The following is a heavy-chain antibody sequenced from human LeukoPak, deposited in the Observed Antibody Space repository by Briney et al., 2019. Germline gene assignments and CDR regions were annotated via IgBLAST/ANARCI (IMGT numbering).Heavy chain of an antibody. V-gene: IGHV3-23*01. CDR3: AKAIGATYYYASGSYYFDY. CDR1: EFTFSSYA. CDR2: ISGGGGIT. J-gene: IGHJ4*02. Sequence: GGSLRLSCAASEFTFSSYAMNWVRQAPGKGLEGVSAISGGGGITYYADSVKGRFTISRDNSKNTLFLQMNSLRAEDTAVYYCAKAIGATYYYASGSYYFDYWGQGTLVTVSS. D-gene: IGHD3-10*01.